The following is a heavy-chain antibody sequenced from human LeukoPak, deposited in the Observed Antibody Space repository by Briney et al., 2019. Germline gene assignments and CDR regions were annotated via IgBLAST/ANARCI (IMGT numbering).Heavy chain of an antibody. D-gene: IGHD4-17*01. CDR2: ISYIGST. CDR3: ARDPTTVTKGLDI. CDR1: GRSISTDY. Sequence: SESLSLTCTIHGRSISTDYGGWIRQPPGKGLGLIGYISYIGSTNYNPSLKSRVTISVDTSKNQFSLKLSSVTAADAAVYFCARDPTTVTKGLDIWGQGTMVTVSS. V-gene: IGHV4-59*01. J-gene: IGHJ3*02.